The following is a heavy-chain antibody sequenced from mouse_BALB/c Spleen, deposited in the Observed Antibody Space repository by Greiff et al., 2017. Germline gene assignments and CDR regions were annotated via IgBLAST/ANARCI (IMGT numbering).Heavy chain of an antibody. V-gene: IGHV5-6-3*01. CDR1: GFTFSSYG. D-gene: IGHD2-14*01. Sequence: EVKVEESGGGLVQPGGSLKLSCAASGFTFSSYGMSWVRQTPDKRLELVATINSNGGSTYYPDSVKGRFTISRDNAKNTLYLQMSSLKSEDTAMYYCARGKVREGYYYAMDYWGQGTSVTVSS. J-gene: IGHJ4*01. CDR3: ARGKVREGYYYAMDY. CDR2: INSNGGST.